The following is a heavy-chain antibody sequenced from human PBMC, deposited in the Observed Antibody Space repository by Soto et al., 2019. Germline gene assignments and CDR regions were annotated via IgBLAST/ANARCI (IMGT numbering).Heavy chain of an antibody. CDR3: ASKWFAESSAFDY. J-gene: IGHJ4*02. CDR1: GGSISSSNW. Sequence: PSETLSLTCAVSGGSISSSNWWSWVRQPPGKGLEWIGEIYHSGSTNYNSSLKSRVTISVDKSKNQFSLNLSSVTAADTAVYYCASKWFAESSAFDYWGQGTLVTIS. V-gene: IGHV4-4*02. D-gene: IGHD3-10*01. CDR2: IYHSGST.